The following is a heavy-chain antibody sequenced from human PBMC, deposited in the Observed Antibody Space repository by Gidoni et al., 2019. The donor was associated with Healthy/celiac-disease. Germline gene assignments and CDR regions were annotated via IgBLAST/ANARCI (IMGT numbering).Heavy chain of an antibody. CDR1: GFTFSSYG. CDR2: IWYDGSNK. J-gene: IGHJ6*02. Sequence: QVQLVESGGGVVQPGRSLRLSCAASGFTFSSYGMPWVRQGPGKGLEWVAVIWYDGSNKYYADSVKGRFTISRDNSKNTLYLQMNSLRAEDTAVYYCARDPMVRGVIMNGYYYYGMDVWGQGTTVTVSS. D-gene: IGHD3-10*01. V-gene: IGHV3-33*01. CDR3: ARDPMVRGVIMNGYYYYGMDV.